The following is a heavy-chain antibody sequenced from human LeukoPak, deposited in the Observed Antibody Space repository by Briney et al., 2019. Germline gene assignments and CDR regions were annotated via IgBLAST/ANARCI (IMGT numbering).Heavy chain of an antibody. D-gene: IGHD1-7*01. CDR3: ARDRSPPRYNWNYGWFDP. J-gene: IGHJ5*02. V-gene: IGHV1-69*05. CDR1: GYTFTGYY. Sequence: GASVKVSCKASGYTFTGYYMHWVRQAPGQGLEWMGRIIPIFGTANYAQKFQGRVTITTDESTSTAYMELSSLRSEDTAVYYCARDRSPPRYNWNYGWFDPWGQGTLVTVSS. CDR2: IIPIFGTA.